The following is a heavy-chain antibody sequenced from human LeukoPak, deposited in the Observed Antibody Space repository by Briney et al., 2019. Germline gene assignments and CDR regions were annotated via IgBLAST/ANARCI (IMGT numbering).Heavy chain of an antibody. J-gene: IGHJ4*02. CDR1: GYVFPTYW. CDR3: ARHVRWGPSDY. Sequence: GESLKISCKGSGYVFPTYWIAWVRQMPGKGLEWMGTIYPGDSDTIYSPSFQGQVTISADKSISTAYLQWSSLKASDTAMYYCARHVRWGPSDYWGQGTLVTVSS. D-gene: IGHD7-27*01. V-gene: IGHV5-51*01. CDR2: IYPGDSDT.